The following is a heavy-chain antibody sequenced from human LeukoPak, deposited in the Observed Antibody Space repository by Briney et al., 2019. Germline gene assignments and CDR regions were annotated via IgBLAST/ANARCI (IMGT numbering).Heavy chain of an antibody. CDR1: GGSISSYY. J-gene: IGHJ4*02. Sequence: SETLSLTCTVSGGSISSYYWSWIRQPPGKGLEWIGYIYYSGSTNYNPSLKSRVTISVDTSKNQFSLKLSSVTAADTAVYYCARARDWYFDYWGQGTLVTVSS. V-gene: IGHV4-59*12. CDR3: ARARDWYFDY. CDR2: IYYSGST. D-gene: IGHD3-9*01.